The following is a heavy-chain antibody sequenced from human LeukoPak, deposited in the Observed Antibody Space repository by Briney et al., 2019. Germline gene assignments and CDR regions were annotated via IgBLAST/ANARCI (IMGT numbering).Heavy chain of an antibody. CDR2: IYWNDDK. Sequence: SGPTLVKPTQTLTLTCTFSGFSLSTSGVGVVWIRQPPGKALEWLALIYWNDDKRYSPSLKSRLTITKDTSKNQVVLTMTNMDPVDTATYYCAHRQKVTTEWYFDLWGRGTLVTVSS. V-gene: IGHV2-5*01. CDR1: GFSLSTSGVG. CDR3: AHRQKVTTEWYFDL. J-gene: IGHJ2*01. D-gene: IGHD4-17*01.